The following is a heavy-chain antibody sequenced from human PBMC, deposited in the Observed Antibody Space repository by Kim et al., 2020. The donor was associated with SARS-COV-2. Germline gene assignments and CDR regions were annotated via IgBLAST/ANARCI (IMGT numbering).Heavy chain of an antibody. CDR3: AIGYGDYVGFEYFQH. J-gene: IGHJ1*01. V-gene: IGHV1-69*01. D-gene: IGHD4-17*01. Sequence: QKFQGRVTITADESTSTAYMELSSLRSEDTAVYYCAIGYGDYVGFEYFQHWGQGTLVTVSS.